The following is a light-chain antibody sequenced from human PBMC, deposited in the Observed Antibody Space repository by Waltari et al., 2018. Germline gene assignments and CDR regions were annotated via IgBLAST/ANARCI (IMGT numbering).Light chain of an antibody. CDR1: SLRTSY. CDR2: GKD. J-gene: IGLJ3*02. V-gene: IGLV3-19*01. Sequence: SSELTQDPAVSVALGQTVRITCQGDSLRTSYAGGYQLKPGQAPFLVMFGKDKRPSGIPDRFSGYSSGTTSSLTITGAQAEDEADYYCSSRNGRANEVVFAGGTKVTVL. CDR3: SSRNGRANEVV.